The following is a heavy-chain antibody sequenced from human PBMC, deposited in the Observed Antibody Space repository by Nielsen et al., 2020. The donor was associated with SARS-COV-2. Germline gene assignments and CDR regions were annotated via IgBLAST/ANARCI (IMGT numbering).Heavy chain of an antibody. J-gene: IGHJ4*02. D-gene: IGHD4-17*01. V-gene: IGHV4-34*01. Sequence: SETLSLTCAVYGGSFSDSYWTWIRQPPGKGLEWIGEISHGGSTGYNPSLKSRVTISEDPSKNQFSLKLRSVTAADTAVYYCARTSLLYGDYDYFDYWGQGTLVTVSS. CDR2: ISHGGST. CDR3: ARTSLLYGDYDYFDY. CDR1: GGSFSDSY.